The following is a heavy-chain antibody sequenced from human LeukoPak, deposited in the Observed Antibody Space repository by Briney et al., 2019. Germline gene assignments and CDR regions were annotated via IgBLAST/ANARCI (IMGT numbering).Heavy chain of an antibody. CDR1: GFTFSNYW. V-gene: IGHV3-7*01. Sequence: GGTLRLSCAASGFTFSNYWMRWARQTPGKGLESVANIKGHRSEINFLHSVKTRFTISTNNTKNSLSLPMNSLTADDTGLYYCAREGLPYSGDYWGQGTLVTVSS. CDR2: IKGHRSEI. J-gene: IGHJ4*02. D-gene: IGHD4-11*01. CDR3: AREGLPYSGDY.